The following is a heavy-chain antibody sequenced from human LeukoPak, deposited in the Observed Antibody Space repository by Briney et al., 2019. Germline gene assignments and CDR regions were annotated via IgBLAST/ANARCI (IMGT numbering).Heavy chain of an antibody. CDR1: GGSISSGGYS. J-gene: IGHJ5*02. V-gene: IGHV4-31*03. CDR2: IYYSGST. D-gene: IGHD2-2*01. CDR3: ARQSPSDVVVPAAIEGPDNWFDP. Sequence: PSETLSLTCTVSGGSISSGGYSWSWIRQHPGKGLEWIGYIYYSGSTYYNPSLKSRVTISVDTSKNQFSLKLSSVTAADTAVYYCARQSPSDVVVPAAIEGPDNWFDPWGQGTLVTVSS.